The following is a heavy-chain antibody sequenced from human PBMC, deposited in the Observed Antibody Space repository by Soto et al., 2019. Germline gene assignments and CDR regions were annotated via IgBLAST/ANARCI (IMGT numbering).Heavy chain of an antibody. Sequence: PSETLSLTCPVSGGSISSYYWSWIRQPSGKGLEWIGRIYTRGSTNYNPSLKSRVTISVDTSKNQFSLKLSSVTAADTAVYYCARTRPFGSGSYYPTYYYFDYGGQGTLVNVSS. V-gene: IGHV4-4*07. D-gene: IGHD3-10*01. J-gene: IGHJ4*02. CDR3: ARTRPFGSGSYYPTYYYFDY. CDR2: IYTRGST. CDR1: GGSISSYY.